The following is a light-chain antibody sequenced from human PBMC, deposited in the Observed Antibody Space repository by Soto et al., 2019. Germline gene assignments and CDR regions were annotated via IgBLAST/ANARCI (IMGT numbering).Light chain of an antibody. V-gene: IGLV2-14*03. CDR3: SSYTRSSTVV. J-gene: IGLJ3*02. CDR2: DVS. CDR1: SSDIGSSNY. Sequence: QSALTQPASLSGSPGQSITISCTGTSSDIGSSNYVSWYQQHPGKAPKTMIYDVSNRPSGVSNRFSGSKSGNTASLTISGLQAEDEADYYCSSYTRSSTVVFGGGTKLTVL.